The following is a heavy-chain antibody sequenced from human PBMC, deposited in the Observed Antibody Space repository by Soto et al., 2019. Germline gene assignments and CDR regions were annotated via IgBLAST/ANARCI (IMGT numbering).Heavy chain of an antibody. J-gene: IGHJ4*02. CDR3: AKGARNTMVRGVITPVDY. Sequence: PGGSLRLSCAASGFTFSSYAMSWVRQAPGKGLEWVSAISGSGGSTYYADSVKGRFTISRDNSKNTLYLQMNSLRAEDTAVYYCAKGARNTMVRGVITPVDYWGQGTLVTVSS. V-gene: IGHV3-23*01. CDR2: ISGSGGST. D-gene: IGHD3-10*01. CDR1: GFTFSSYA.